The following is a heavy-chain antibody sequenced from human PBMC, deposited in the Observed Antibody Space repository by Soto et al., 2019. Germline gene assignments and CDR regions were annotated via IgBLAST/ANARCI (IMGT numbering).Heavy chain of an antibody. D-gene: IGHD3-22*01. CDR1: GGSISSGDYY. J-gene: IGHJ6*02. CDR2: IYYSGST. V-gene: IGHV4-30-4*01. CDR3: ARGLGGGSSGYFSFYYYGMDV. Sequence: SETLSLTCTVSGGSISSGDYYWSWIRQPPGKGLEWIGYIYYSGSTYYNPSLKSRVTISVDTSKNQFSLKLSSVTAADTAVYYCARGLGGGSSGYFSFYYYGMDVWGQGTTVTVSS.